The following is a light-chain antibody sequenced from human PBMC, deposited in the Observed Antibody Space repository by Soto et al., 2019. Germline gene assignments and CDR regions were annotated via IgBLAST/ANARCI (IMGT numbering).Light chain of an antibody. J-gene: IGLJ1*01. V-gene: IGLV2-23*02. CDR3: FSYAGSSTFYV. CDR2: EVS. Sequence: QSVLTQPASVSGSPGQSITISCTGTSSDVGSYNLVSWYQQHPGKAPKLMIYEVSKWPSGVSNRFSGSKSGNTASLTISGLQAEDEADYYCFSYAGSSTFYVFGTGTKVTVL. CDR1: SSDVGSYNL.